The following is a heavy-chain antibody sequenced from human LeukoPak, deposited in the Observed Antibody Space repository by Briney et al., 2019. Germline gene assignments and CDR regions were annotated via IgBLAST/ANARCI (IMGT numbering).Heavy chain of an antibody. J-gene: IGHJ4*02. CDR2: ISYDGSNK. V-gene: IGHV3-30*03. D-gene: IGHD6-19*01. CDR3: ARPPVSSGWYCFDY. Sequence: PGGSLRLSCAASGFTFSSYGMHWVRQAPGKGLEWVAVISYDGSNKYYADSVKGRFTISRDNSKNTLYLQMNSLRAEDTAVYYCARPPVSSGWYCFDYWGQGTLATVSS. CDR1: GFTFSSYG.